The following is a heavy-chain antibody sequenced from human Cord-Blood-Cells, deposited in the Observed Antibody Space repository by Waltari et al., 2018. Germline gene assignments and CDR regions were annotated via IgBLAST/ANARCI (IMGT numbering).Heavy chain of an antibody. D-gene: IGHD6-13*01. J-gene: IGHJ5*02. CDR3: ARDLLYSSSWYSLGFDP. CDR2: INPSGGST. CDR1: GYTFTSYY. Sequence: QVQLVQSGAEVKKPGASVKVSCKASGYTFTSYYMHWLRQAPGQGLEWMGIINPSGGSTSYAQKFQGRVTMTRDTSTSTVYMELSSLRSEDTAVYYCARDLLYSSSWYSLGFDPWGQGTLVTVSS. V-gene: IGHV1-46*01.